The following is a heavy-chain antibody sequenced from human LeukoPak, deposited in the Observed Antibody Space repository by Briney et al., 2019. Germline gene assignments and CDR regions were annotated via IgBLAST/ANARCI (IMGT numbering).Heavy chain of an antibody. D-gene: IGHD1-26*01. J-gene: IGHJ3*01. CDR1: GFIFSGNA. CDR2: ISNEGSIK. CDR3: ARDEGVQGPVGIPRH. Sequence: GGSLTLSCVASGFIFSGNAMHWGRHAPPKGLGWVSVISNEGSIKTYAASAKGRFTISRDNSKNTLHLQMDSLRPEDTAVYYCARDEGVQGPVGIPRHWGQGTMVTVSS. V-gene: IGHV3-30-3*01.